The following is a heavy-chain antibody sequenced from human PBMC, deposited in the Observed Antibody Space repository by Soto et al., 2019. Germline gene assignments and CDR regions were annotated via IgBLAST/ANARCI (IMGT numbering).Heavy chain of an antibody. CDR1: GYTFTSYG. V-gene: IGHV1-18*01. J-gene: IGHJ6*03. Sequence: QVQLVQSGTEVKKPGASVKVSCKASGYTFTSYGISWVRQAPRQGPEWMGWISGYNGNTHYAQKFQGKVTMTTDTSTSTAYMELRSLRSDDTAVYYCAKADSNYAGRFSYYYMDVWGNGTLVTVSS. D-gene: IGHD4-4*01. CDR2: ISGYNGNT. CDR3: AKADSNYAGRFSYYYMDV.